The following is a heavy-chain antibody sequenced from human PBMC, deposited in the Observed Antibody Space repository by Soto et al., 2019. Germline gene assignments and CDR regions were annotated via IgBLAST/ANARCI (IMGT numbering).Heavy chain of an antibody. D-gene: IGHD3-3*01. V-gene: IGHV3-73*01. Sequence: PGGSLRLSCAASGFTFSGSAMHWVRQASGKGLEWAGRIRTKANNYATAYAVSVKGRFTISRDDSRNTAYLQMNSLKTEDTAVYYCARRLYDFWSGHPKGLDYWGQGTVVTVSS. J-gene: IGHJ4*02. CDR3: ARRLYDFWSGHPKGLDY. CDR2: IRTKANNYAT. CDR1: GFTFSGSA.